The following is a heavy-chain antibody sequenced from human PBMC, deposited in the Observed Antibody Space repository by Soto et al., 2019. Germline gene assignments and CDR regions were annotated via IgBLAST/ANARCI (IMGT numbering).Heavy chain of an antibody. CDR1: GGSINSFY. D-gene: IGHD3-16*01. V-gene: IGHV4-59*08. CDR3: ARHSFGGYETFDY. CDR2: ISYSGNT. J-gene: IGHJ4*02. Sequence: SETLSLTCTVSGGSINSFYWSWIRQPPGKGLEWLGYISYSGNTDYSPSLNSRVAMSLDMSKNQFSLNLNSVTAADTAVYYCARHSFGGYETFDYWGQGTLVTVSS.